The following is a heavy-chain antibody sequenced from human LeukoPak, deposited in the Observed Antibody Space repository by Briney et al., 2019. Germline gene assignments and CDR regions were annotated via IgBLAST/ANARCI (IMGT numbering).Heavy chain of an antibody. J-gene: IGHJ5*02. CDR3: ARAGGYCSSPSCYESWYNWFDP. CDR1: GYTFTSYG. D-gene: IGHD2-2*01. V-gene: IGHV1-18*01. Sequence: GASVKVSCKASGYTFTSYGISWVRQAPGQGLEWMGWISAYNGNTNYAQKLQGRVTMTTDTSTSTAYMELRSLRSDDPAVYYCARAGGYCSSPSCYESWYNWFDPWGQGTLVTVSS. CDR2: ISAYNGNT.